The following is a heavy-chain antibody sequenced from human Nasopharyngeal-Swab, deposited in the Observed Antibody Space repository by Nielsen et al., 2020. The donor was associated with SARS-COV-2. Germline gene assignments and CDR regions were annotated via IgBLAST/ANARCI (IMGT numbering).Heavy chain of an antibody. CDR1: GYTFTGYY. CDR2: INPNSGGT. J-gene: IGHJ3*02. Sequence: ASVKVSCKASGYTFTGYYTHWVRQAPGQGLEWMGRINPNSGGTNYAQKFQGRVTMTRDTSISTAYMELSRLRSDDTAVYYCARDDLTAYDAFDIWGQGTMVTVSS. CDR3: ARDDLTAYDAFDI. D-gene: IGHD7-27*01. V-gene: IGHV1-2*06.